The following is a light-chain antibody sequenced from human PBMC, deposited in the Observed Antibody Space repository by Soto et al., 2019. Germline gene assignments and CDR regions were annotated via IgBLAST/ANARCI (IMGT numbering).Light chain of an antibody. V-gene: IGKV3-20*01. Sequence: IVLTQSPGTLSLSQGERATLSCRASQSVSNNYLAWYQHKPGRAPRLLIDGTSSRATGIPDRFSGSGSGTDFTLTISRLETEDLAVYYCQQYGSLVTFGQGTKVDIK. J-gene: IGKJ1*01. CDR1: QSVSNNY. CDR3: QQYGSLVT. CDR2: GTS.